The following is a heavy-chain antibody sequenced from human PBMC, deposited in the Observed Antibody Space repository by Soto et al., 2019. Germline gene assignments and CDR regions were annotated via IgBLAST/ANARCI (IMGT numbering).Heavy chain of an antibody. D-gene: IGHD3-3*02. J-gene: IGHJ4*01. CDR2: ISHSGST. CDR3: AARHFWSGPWTHTRLDH. Sequence: SENLSLTCAVHGDFINSTARWSCVLQLPAKGLEWIGQISHSGSTNYNPSLTRRVTIAFDNSKTHFSLKPTSVTAADTAVYCCAARHFWSGPWTHTRLDHEGHGNLVTVS. CDR1: GDFINSTAR. V-gene: IGHV4-4*01.